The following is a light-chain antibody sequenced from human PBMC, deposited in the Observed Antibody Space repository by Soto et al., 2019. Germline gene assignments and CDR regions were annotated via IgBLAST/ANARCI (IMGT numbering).Light chain of an antibody. CDR3: QQYYSLPVT. V-gene: IGKV4-1*01. CDR2: WAS. Sequence: DIVMTQSPDSLAVSLGERATINCKSSQSVLYSSNNKNYLGWYQQKSGQPPKLLIYWASTRESGVPDRFSGSGSGTDFTLTISSLQAEDVAVYYCQQYYSLPVTFGGGTKVEIK. J-gene: IGKJ4*01. CDR1: QSVLYSSNNKNY.